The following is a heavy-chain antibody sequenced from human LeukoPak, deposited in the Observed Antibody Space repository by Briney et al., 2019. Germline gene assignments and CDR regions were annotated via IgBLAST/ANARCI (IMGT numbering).Heavy chain of an antibody. D-gene: IGHD6-13*01. CDR3: ARDHHGSSY. Sequence: SETLSLTCTVSGGSISNYYWSWIRQPPGKGLEWIGYIHYSGSTTYNPSLKSRVTMSVDTSKNQFSLKLNSVTAADTAVYFCARDHHGSSYWGQGTLVTVSS. J-gene: IGHJ4*02. CDR2: IHYSGST. V-gene: IGHV4-59*01. CDR1: GGSISNYY.